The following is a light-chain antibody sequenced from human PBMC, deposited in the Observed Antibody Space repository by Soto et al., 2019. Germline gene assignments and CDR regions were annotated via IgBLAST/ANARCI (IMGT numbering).Light chain of an antibody. CDR1: QGISNY. Sequence: DIQMTQSPSSLSASVGDRVTITCRASQGISNYLAWYQQIPGKVPKLLISAASTLQSGVPSRFSGSGSGTDFTLTISSLQPEDVATYYCKKYTNVPAFVGGTKVEIK. J-gene: IGKJ4*01. V-gene: IGKV1-27*01. CDR2: AAS. CDR3: KKYTNVPA.